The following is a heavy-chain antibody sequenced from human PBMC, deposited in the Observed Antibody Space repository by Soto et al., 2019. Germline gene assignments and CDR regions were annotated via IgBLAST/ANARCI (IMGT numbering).Heavy chain of an antibody. J-gene: IGHJ5*02. V-gene: IGHV3-48*01. CDR2: ISSSSSTI. D-gene: IGHD2-2*01. CDR1: GFTFSIYS. Sequence: GGSLRLSCAASGFTFSIYSMKWFRQAPGKGLEWVSYISSSSSTIYYADSVKGRFTISRDNAKNSLYLQMNSLRAEDTAVYYCARFGDCSSTSCWNWFDPWGQGTLVTVSS. CDR3: ARFGDCSSTSCWNWFDP.